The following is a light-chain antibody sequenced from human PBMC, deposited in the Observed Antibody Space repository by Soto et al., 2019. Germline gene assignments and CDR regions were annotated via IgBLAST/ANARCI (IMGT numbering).Light chain of an antibody. CDR3: QQYSTYPYI. V-gene: IGKV1-5*01. CDR2: EAS. CDR1: QSVTNW. Sequence: DIQLTQSPATLSASIGDRVTITCRASQSVTNWLAWYQQKPGKAPNLLISEASTLESGVPSRFSGSGSGTEFSLSISSLQPDDFATYYCQQYSTYPYIFGQGTKVDIK. J-gene: IGKJ2*01.